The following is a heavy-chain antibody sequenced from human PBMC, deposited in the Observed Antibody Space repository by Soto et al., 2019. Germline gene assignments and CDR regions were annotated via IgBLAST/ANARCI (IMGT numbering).Heavy chain of an antibody. CDR1: GDSVSSNRAG. J-gene: IGHJ4*02. Sequence: SPTLSLPCDISGDSVSSNRAGWNWIRQSPSRGLEWLGRTYFRSKWYDDYAVSGRGRITITPDTSKNRFSLHLNSVTPEDTAVYYCARDHGGPLQPFDYWGQGTLVTVSS. V-gene: IGHV6-1*01. CDR3: ARDHGGPLQPFDY. D-gene: IGHD3-16*01. CDR2: TYFRSKWYD.